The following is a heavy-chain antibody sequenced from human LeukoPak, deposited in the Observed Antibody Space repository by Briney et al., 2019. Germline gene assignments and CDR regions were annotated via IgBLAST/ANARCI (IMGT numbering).Heavy chain of an antibody. Sequence: PSETLSLTCTVSGGSISSYYWSWIRQPPGKGLEWIGYIYYSGSTKYNPSLKSRVAISLDTSKNQFSLKLSSVTAADTAVYYCARSGDSSGYYLYYYYGMDVWGQGTTVTVSS. CDR2: IYYSGST. D-gene: IGHD3-22*01. CDR3: ARSGDSSGYYLYYYYGMDV. CDR1: GGSISSYY. V-gene: IGHV4-59*01. J-gene: IGHJ6*02.